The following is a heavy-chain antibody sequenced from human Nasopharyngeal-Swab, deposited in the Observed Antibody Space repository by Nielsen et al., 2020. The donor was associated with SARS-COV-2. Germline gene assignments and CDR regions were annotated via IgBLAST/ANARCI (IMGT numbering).Heavy chain of an antibody. CDR2: ISWNSGNK. CDR1: GFTFSNYA. Sequence: SLKISCAASGFTFSNYAMHWVRQPPGKGLEWVSRISWNSGNKHYADSVKGRFTISRDNAKNSLYLQMDSLRADDTALYYCARDPGYYYGMNVWGQGTTVTVSS. CDR3: ARDPGYYYGMNV. V-gene: IGHV3-9*01. J-gene: IGHJ6*02.